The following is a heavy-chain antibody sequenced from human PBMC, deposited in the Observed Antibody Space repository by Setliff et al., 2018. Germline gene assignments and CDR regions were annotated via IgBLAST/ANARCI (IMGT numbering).Heavy chain of an antibody. D-gene: IGHD2-2*01. CDR1: GYTFSTYG. CDR3: TRDTNIVVVPPRRTAFDI. V-gene: IGHV1-18*01. J-gene: IGHJ3*02. Sequence: ASVKVSCKASGYTFSTYGIAWVRQAPGQGLEWMGWISPYNGYIIYAHKFQGRVTMTTDTSTGTADRELRNLRSDDTAVYYCTRDTNIVVVPPRRTAFDIWGQGT. CDR2: ISPYNGYI.